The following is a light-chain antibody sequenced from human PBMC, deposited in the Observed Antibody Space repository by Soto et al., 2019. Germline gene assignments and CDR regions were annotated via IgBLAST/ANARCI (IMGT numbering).Light chain of an antibody. CDR1: GSDVGGYDY. V-gene: IGLV2-14*01. Sequence: QSVLTQPASVSGSPGQSITISCTGTGSDVGGYDYVSWYQHHPGKAPKVMIYEVTNRPSGVSNRFSGSKSGNTASLTISGLLAEEEADYYCSSYKSRSTYVFGAGTKVTV. CDR3: SSYKSRSTYV. CDR2: EVT. J-gene: IGLJ1*01.